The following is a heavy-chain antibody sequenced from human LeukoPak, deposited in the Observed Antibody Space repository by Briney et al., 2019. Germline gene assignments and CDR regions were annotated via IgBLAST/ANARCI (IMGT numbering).Heavy chain of an antibody. CDR3: AREGGTIEIGEFDY. CDR2: IQYDGSEK. Sequence: GGSLRLSCAASGLTFTFSTSGIHWVRQAPGKGLEWVAFIQYDGSEKYYAGSGKGRCTTSRDNSKNLVYLQMNSLTGEDTAIYYCAREGGTIEIGEFDYWGQGTLVTVSS. J-gene: IGHJ4*02. CDR1: GLTFTFSTSG. V-gene: IGHV3-30*02. D-gene: IGHD3-16*02.